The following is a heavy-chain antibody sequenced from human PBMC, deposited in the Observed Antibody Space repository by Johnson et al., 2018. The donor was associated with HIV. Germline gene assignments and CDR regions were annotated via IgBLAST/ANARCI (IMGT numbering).Heavy chain of an antibody. Sequence: VQLVESGGGLVKPGGSLRLSCAASGFTFSSYAMSWVRQAPGKGLEWVSAISGSGGSTYYADSVKGRFTISRDNAKNSLYLQMNSLKTEDTAVYYCTTDLGSWSAFDIWGQGTMVTVSS. J-gene: IGHJ3*02. CDR3: TTDLGSWSAFDI. D-gene: IGHD6-13*01. CDR1: GFTFSSYA. CDR2: ISGSGGST. V-gene: IGHV3-23*04.